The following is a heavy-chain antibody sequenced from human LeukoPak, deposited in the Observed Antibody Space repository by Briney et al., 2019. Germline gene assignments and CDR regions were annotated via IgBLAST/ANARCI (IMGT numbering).Heavy chain of an antibody. CDR1: GFTFSTYP. CDR3: VKYFGSSWSLWFDH. D-gene: IGHD6-13*01. CDR2: ISGNGVST. Sequence: PGGSLRLSCSASGFTFSTYPMHWVRQGPGKGLEYVSAISGNGVSTYYADSVKGRFIISRDNSKNTLYLQMRSLGTEDTAVYYCVKYFGSSWSLWFDHWGQGTLVTVSS. V-gene: IGHV3-64D*06. J-gene: IGHJ5*02.